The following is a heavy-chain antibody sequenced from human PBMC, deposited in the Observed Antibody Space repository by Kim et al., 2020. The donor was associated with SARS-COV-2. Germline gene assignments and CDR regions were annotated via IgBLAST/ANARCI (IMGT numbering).Heavy chain of an antibody. J-gene: IGHJ3*02. CDR3: AREGRSGFAFDI. V-gene: IGHV4-31*03. CDR1: GGSISSGGYY. Sequence: SETLSLTCTVSGGSISSGGYYWSWIRQHPGKGLEWIGYIYYSGSTYYNPSLKSRVTISVDTSKNQFSLKLSSVTAADTAVYYCAREGRSGFAFDIWGQGTMVTVSS. D-gene: IGHD3-22*01. CDR2: IYYSGST.